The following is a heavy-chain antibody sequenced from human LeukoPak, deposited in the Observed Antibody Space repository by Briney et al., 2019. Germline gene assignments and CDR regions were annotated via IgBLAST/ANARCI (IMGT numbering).Heavy chain of an antibody. J-gene: IGHJ3*02. CDR2: MKQDGSKK. CDR3: TAKAPYSRGRVPGFDAFDI. Sequence: PGGSLRLSCAASGFTFSNCWMSWVRQAPGKGLEWVANMKQDGSKKYYVDPVKGRFTISRDNAKNSLYLQMNSLKTEDTAVYYCTAKAPYSRGRVPGFDAFDIWGQGTMVTVSS. CDR1: GFTFSNCW. D-gene: IGHD6-19*01. V-gene: IGHV3-7*03.